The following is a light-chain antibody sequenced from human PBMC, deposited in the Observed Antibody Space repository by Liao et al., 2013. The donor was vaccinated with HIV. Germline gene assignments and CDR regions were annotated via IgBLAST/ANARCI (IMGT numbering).Light chain of an antibody. J-gene: IGLJ3*02. V-gene: IGLV3-25*03. CDR3: QSADSSGTCPV. CDR1: NIGSKS. CDR2: KDS. Sequence: SYELTQPPSVSVAPGKTARITCGEFNIGSKSVHWFQQKPGQAPVLLIYKDSERPSGIPERFSGSSSGTTVTLTISGVQAEDEADYYCQSADSSGTCPVFGGGTKLTVL.